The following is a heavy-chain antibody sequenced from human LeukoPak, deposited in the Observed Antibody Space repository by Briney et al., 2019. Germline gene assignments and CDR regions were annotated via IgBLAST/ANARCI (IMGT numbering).Heavy chain of an antibody. V-gene: IGHV3-48*03. CDR1: GFTFSSYA. CDR2: ISSSGSTI. D-gene: IGHD3-10*01. CDR3: ARDFGSFYFDY. J-gene: IGHJ4*02. Sequence: GGSLRLSCAASGFTFSSYAMHWVRQAPGKGLEWVSYISSSGSTIYYADSVEGRFTVSRDNAKNSLYLQMNSLRAEDTAVYYCARDFGSFYFDYWGQGTLVTVSS.